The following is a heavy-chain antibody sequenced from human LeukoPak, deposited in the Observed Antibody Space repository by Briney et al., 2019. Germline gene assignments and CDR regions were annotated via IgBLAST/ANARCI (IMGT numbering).Heavy chain of an antibody. J-gene: IGHJ4*02. CDR1: GGLIRTYY. D-gene: IGHD7-27*01. Sequence: PSETLSLTCTVSGGLIRTYYWSWIRQPPGKGLEWMGYIYHSGNTDYNPSLKSRVTISADSSKNQFSLKLSSVTAADTAVYYCARDLGHFDYWGQGTLVTVSS. CDR3: ARDLGHFDY. V-gene: IGHV4-59*01. CDR2: IYHSGNT.